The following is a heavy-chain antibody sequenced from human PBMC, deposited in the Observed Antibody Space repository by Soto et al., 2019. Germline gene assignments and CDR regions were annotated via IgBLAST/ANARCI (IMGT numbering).Heavy chain of an antibody. J-gene: IGHJ6*02. D-gene: IGHD3-3*01. CDR2: ISSSSSTI. CDR1: GFTFSSYS. CDR3: ARDEYYDFWSGSPLYYYYGMDV. Sequence: GGSLRLSCAASGFTFSSYSMNWVRQGPGKGLEWVSYISSSSSTIYYADSVKGRFTIARDNAKNSLYLQMNSLRDEDTAVYYWARDEYYDFWSGSPLYYYYGMDVWGQGTTVTVSS. V-gene: IGHV3-48*02.